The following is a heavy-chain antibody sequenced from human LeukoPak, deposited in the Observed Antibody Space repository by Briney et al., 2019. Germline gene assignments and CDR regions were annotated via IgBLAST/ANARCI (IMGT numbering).Heavy chain of an antibody. Sequence: GGSLRLSCAVSGITLSNYGMSWVRQAPGKGLEWVAGISDSGGRTNYADSVRGRFTISRDNSKNTLYLQMNSLRPEDTAVYYCSGSSGWYSYFDYWGQGTLVTVSS. D-gene: IGHD6-19*01. V-gene: IGHV3-23*01. J-gene: IGHJ4*02. CDR3: SGSSGWYSYFDY. CDR1: GITLSNYG. CDR2: ISDSGGRT.